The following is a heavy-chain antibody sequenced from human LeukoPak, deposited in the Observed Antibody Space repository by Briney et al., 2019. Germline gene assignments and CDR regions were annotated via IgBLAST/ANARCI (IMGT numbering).Heavy chain of an antibody. D-gene: IGHD3-9*01. CDR2: ISSSSSYQ. CDR1: GFTFSSYS. V-gene: IGHV3-21*04. J-gene: IGHJ3*02. CDR3: AKGGVLTYAFDI. Sequence: GGSLTLSCAASGFTFSSYSMNWVRQAPGKGLEWVSSISSSSSYQYYADSLKGRFTISRDNAKNSLYLQMNSVRAEDTAVYYCAKGGVLTYAFDIWGQGTMVTVSS.